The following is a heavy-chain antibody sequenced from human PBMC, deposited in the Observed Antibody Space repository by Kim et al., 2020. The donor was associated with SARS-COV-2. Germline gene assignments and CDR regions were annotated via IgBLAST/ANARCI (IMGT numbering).Heavy chain of an antibody. D-gene: IGHD7-27*01. CDR3: ARAQTDWGVWYGMDV. J-gene: IGHJ6*02. V-gene: IGHV1-69*01. Sequence: KFQGRVTITADESTSTAYMELSSLRSEDTAVYYCARAQTDWGVWYGMDVWGQGTTVTVSS.